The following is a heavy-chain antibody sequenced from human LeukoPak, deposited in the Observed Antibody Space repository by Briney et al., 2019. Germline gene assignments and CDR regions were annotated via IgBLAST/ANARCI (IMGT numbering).Heavy chain of an antibody. CDR2: INHSGST. D-gene: IGHD6-19*01. Sequence: SETLSLTCAVYGGSFSGYYWSWIRQPPGKGLEWIGEINHSGSTNYNPSLKSRVTISVDTSKNQCSLKLSSVTAADTAVYYCARGIAVAGTGLDYWGQGTLVTVSS. CDR1: GGSFSGYY. CDR3: ARGIAVAGTGLDY. J-gene: IGHJ4*02. V-gene: IGHV4-34*01.